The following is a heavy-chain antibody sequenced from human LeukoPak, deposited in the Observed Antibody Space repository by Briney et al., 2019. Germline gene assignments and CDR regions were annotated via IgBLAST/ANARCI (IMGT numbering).Heavy chain of an antibody. J-gene: IGHJ4*02. CDR1: GFTFSNAW. CDR3: TTGDSSSPL. V-gene: IGHV3-15*01. D-gene: IGHD3-22*01. CDR2: LKSKADSGVT. Sequence: GGSLRLPCAASGFTFSNAWMNWVRQAPGKGLEWAGRLKSKADSGVTEYAAPVKGRFTISRDDSKNTLYLQMNSLKTEDAAVYYCTTGDSSSPLWGQGTLVTVSS.